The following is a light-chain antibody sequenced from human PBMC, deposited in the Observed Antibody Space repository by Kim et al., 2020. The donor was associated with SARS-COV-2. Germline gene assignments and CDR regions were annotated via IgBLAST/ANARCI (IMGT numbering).Light chain of an antibody. Sequence: APRKTASITGGGNDIGSKSVHWYQQRPGQAPVLVLYYNTDRPSGIPERFSGSNSGNTATLTINRVEAGDEADYYCQVWDISSDHYVFGTGTKVTVL. V-gene: IGLV3-21*04. CDR3: QVWDISSDHYV. J-gene: IGLJ1*01. CDR2: YNT. CDR1: DIGSKS.